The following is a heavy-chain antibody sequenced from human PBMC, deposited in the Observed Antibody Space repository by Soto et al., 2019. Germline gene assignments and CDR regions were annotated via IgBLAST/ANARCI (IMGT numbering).Heavy chain of an antibody. Sequence: ETLSLTCTVSGGSISSYYWSWIRQHPGKGLEWIGYIYYSGSTNYNPSLKSRVTISVDTSKNQFSLKLSSVTAADTAVYYCARRDYDFWSDKGWFEPWGQGTLVTVSS. D-gene: IGHD3-3*01. V-gene: IGHV4-59*08. J-gene: IGHJ5*02. CDR3: ARRDYDFWSDKGWFEP. CDR2: IYYSGST. CDR1: GGSISSYY.